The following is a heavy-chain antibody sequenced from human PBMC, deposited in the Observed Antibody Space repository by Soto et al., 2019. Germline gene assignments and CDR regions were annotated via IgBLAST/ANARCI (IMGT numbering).Heavy chain of an antibody. CDR3: ARVEFRYSSSGYLEDFDY. CDR2: ISAYNGNT. D-gene: IGHD6-13*01. V-gene: IGHV1-18*04. J-gene: IGHJ4*02. CDR1: GDTFTSYG. Sequence: ASVKVSCKASGDTFTSYGISWVRQAPGQGLEWMGWISAYNGNTNYAQKLQGRVTMTTDTSTSTAYMELRSLRSDDTAVYYCARVEFRYSSSGYLEDFDYWGQGTLVTVSS.